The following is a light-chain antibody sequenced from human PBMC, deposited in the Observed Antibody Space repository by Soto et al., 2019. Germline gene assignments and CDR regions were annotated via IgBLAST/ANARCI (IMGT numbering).Light chain of an antibody. CDR2: DAS. CDR3: QLSQQRSSWPPIA. Sequence: DIQMTQSPSTLSASVGDSVTITCRAVQSISSWLAWYQQKPGKAPKLLIYDASSLESGVPSRFSGSGSGTDFTLSISSLEPEDFAVYYCQLSQQRSSWPPIAFGQGTRLEIK. V-gene: IGKV1-5*01. CDR1: QSISSW. J-gene: IGKJ5*01.